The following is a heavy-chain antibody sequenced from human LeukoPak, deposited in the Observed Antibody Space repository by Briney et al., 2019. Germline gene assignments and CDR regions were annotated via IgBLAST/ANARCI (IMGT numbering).Heavy chain of an antibody. J-gene: IGHJ4*02. CDR2: IYYSGST. D-gene: IGHD2-15*01. CDR3: ARYLKYCFRSVCRGFDY. CDR1: GGSTSSYY. Sequence: PSETLSLTCTVSGGSTSSYYWSWIRQPPGKGLEWIGYIYYSGSTNYNPSLKSRVTISVDTSKNQFSLKLSSVTAADTAVYYCARYLKYCFRSVCRGFDYWGQGTLVTVSS. V-gene: IGHV4-59*12.